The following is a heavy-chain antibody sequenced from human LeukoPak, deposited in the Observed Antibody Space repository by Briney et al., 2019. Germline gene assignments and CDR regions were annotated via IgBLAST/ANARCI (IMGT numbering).Heavy chain of an antibody. D-gene: IGHD3-16*01. J-gene: IGHJ3*02. CDR3: AREAPNSSGLHDAFDI. V-gene: IGHV4-59*12. CDR1: GDSISPYY. CDR2: IYYTGSGST. Sequence: SETLSLTCTVSGDSISPYYWSWIRQPPGKGLEWIGYIYYTGSGSTSNNPSLKSRVTISVDTSKNQFSLNLKSVTAADTAVYYCAREAPNSSGLHDAFDIWGQGTMVTVSS.